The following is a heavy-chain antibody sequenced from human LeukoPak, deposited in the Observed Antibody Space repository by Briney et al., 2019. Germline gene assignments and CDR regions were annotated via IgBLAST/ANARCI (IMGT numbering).Heavy chain of an antibody. J-gene: IGHJ3*02. Sequence: SETESLTCTVSGGSISRGGYYCGWSRQPPGKGLEWIGSIHYSGSTYYSPSLKSRVTISVDTSKNRFSLKLTSVTAADTAVYYCARDYYDSGSYGPRMWGQGTMVTVSS. CDR2: IHYSGST. CDR1: GGSISRGGYY. CDR3: ARDYYDSGSYGPRM. D-gene: IGHD3-22*01. V-gene: IGHV4-39*07.